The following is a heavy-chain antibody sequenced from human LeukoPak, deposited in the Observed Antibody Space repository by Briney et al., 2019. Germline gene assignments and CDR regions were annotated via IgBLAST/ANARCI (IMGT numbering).Heavy chain of an antibody. CDR3: ARYSGSYHRFDY. V-gene: IGHV3-7*04. CDR1: GFSFSSYW. J-gene: IGHJ4*02. Sequence: GGSLRLSCGASGFSFSSYWMTWVRQAPGKGLEWVANIKQDGSEKYYVDSVKGRFTISRDNAKNSLYLQMNSLRAEDTNVYYCARYSGSYHRFDYWGQGTLVTVSS. CDR2: IKQDGSEK. D-gene: IGHD1-26*01.